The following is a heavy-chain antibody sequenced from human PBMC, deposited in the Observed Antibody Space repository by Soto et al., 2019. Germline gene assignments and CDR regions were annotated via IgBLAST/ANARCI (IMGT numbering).Heavy chain of an antibody. CDR1: GGFIISDNW. V-gene: IGHV4-4*02. Sequence: SETLSLTCAVSGGFIISDNWWSWVRQPPGKGLEWIGEIYHSGSTNYNPSLKSRVTISVDKSRNQMSLKLISVTAADTAVYYCARGLFGGSHGPVGYWGQGTLVTVSS. J-gene: IGHJ4*02. D-gene: IGHD1-26*01. CDR3: ARGLFGGSHGPVGY. CDR2: IYHSGST.